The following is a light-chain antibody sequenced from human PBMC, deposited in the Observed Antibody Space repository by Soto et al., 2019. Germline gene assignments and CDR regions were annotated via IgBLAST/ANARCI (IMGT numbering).Light chain of an antibody. J-gene: IGLJ2*01. Sequence: QSVLTQPPSVSGAPGQRVTISCTGSSSNIGAGYDVHWYQQLPGTAPKLLIYGNSNRPSGVPDRFSGSKSGTSASLAITGLQAEDVADYSCQSYASSLRVSVFGGGTKLTVL. CDR2: GNS. V-gene: IGLV1-40*01. CDR3: QSYASSLRVSV. CDR1: SSNIGAGYD.